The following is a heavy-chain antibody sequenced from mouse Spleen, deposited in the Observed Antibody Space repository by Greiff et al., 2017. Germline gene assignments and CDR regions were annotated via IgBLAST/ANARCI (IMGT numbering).Heavy chain of an antibody. CDR1: GYSITSGYY. J-gene: IGHJ4*01. V-gene: IGHV3-6*01. CDR2: ISYDGSN. CDR3: ARAGGDYAMDY. Sequence: VQLQQSGPGLVKPSQSLSLTCSVTGYSITSGYYWYWLRQFPENKLEWMGYISYDGSNNYNPSLKNRISITRDTSKNQFFLKLNSVTTEDTATYYCARAGGDYAMDYWGQGTSVTVSS. D-gene: IGHD1-1*02.